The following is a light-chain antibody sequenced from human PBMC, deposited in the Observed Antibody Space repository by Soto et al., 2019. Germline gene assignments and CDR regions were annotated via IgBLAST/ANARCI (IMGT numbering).Light chain of an antibody. CDR3: AAWDDSLSGVV. J-gene: IGLJ2*01. Sequence: QSALTQPPSASGTPGQRVTISCSGSSSNIGSNYVYWYQQLPETAPKLLIYRNNQRPSGVPDRFSGSKSGTSASLAISGLRSEDEADYYCAAWDDSLSGVVFGGGTQLTVL. CDR2: RNN. CDR1: SSNIGSNY. V-gene: IGLV1-47*01.